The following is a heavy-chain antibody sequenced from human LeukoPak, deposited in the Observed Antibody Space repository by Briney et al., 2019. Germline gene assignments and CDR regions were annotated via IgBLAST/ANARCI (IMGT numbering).Heavy chain of an antibody. CDR2: IKQDGNEK. J-gene: IGHJ3*02. D-gene: IGHD3-3*01. V-gene: IGHV3-7*01. CDR3: AKPITVSGATDGFDI. Sequence: GGSLRLSCAASGFTFSSYWMNWVRQAPGKGLEWVANIKQDGNEKYYVDSVKGRFTISRDNAKNSLYLQMNSLRVEDTAVYYCAKPITVSGATDGFDIWGQGTMVTVSS. CDR1: GFTFSSYW.